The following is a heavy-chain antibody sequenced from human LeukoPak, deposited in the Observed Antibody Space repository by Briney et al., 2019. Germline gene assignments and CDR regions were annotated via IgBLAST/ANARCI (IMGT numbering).Heavy chain of an antibody. Sequence: GGSLRLSCAASGFTFSSYWMSWVRQAPGKGLEWVANIKQDGSEKYYVDSVKGRFTISRDNAKNSLYLQMNSLRAEDTAVYYCARDSPSSPYYYDSSAYPYYFDYWGQGTLVIVSS. CDR1: GFTFSSYW. D-gene: IGHD3-22*01. J-gene: IGHJ4*02. CDR2: IKQDGSEK. CDR3: ARDSPSSPYYYDSSAYPYYFDY. V-gene: IGHV3-7*01.